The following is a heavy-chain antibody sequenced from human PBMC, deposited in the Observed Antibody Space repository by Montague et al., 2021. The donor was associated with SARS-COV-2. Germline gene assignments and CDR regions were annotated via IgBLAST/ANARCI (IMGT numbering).Heavy chain of an antibody. CDR2: IYYSGST. CDR3: ARVGRQQLVRLSGMDV. CDR1: GGSISSSSYY. Sequence: SETLSLTCTVSGGSISSSSYYWGWIRQPPGKGLEWIGSIYYSGSTYYNPSLKSRVTISVDTSENQFSLKLSSVTAADTAVYYCARVGRQQLVRLSGMDVWGQGTTATVSS. J-gene: IGHJ6*02. D-gene: IGHD6-13*01. V-gene: IGHV4-39*07.